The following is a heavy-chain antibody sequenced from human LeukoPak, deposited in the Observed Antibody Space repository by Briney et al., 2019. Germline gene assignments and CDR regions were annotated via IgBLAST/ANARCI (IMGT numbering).Heavy chain of an antibody. D-gene: IGHD6-13*01. CDR3: ARRIAAAPMSWFDP. V-gene: IGHV4-61*02. CDR2: IYTSGST. Sequence: SHTLSLTCTVSGGSISSGSYYWSWIRQHAGKGLEWIGRIYTSGSTNYNPSLKSRVTISVDTSKNQFSLKLSSVTAADTAVYYCARRIAAAPMSWFDPWGQGTLVTVSS. CDR1: GGSISSGSYY. J-gene: IGHJ5*02.